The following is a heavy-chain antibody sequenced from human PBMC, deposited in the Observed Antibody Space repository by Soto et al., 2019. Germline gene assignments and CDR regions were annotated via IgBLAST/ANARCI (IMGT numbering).Heavy chain of an antibody. J-gene: IGHJ4*02. V-gene: IGHV3-74*01. CDR3: LRGNSGYGKFDY. CDR1: GFTFSSYW. Sequence: PGGSLRLSCAASGFTFSSYWMHWVRQAPGKALVWVSRIKGDGSETNYADSVKGRFTISRDNAKNTLYLQLNSLRAEDTAVYYCLRGNSGYGKFDYWGQGTRVTVSS. D-gene: IGHD5-12*01. CDR2: IKGDGSET.